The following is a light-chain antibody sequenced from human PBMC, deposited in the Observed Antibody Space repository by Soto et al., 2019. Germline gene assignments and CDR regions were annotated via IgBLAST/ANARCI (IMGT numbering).Light chain of an antibody. Sequence: QSVLTQPPSASGTPGQRVTISCSGSSSNIGSNYVNWYQQLPGTAPKLLNYSNNQRPSGVPDRFSGSKSGTSASLAISGLQSEDEAGYYCAAWDDSLNAFYVFGTGTKVTVL. CDR1: SSNIGSNY. CDR3: AAWDDSLNAFYV. J-gene: IGLJ1*01. CDR2: SNN. V-gene: IGLV1-44*01.